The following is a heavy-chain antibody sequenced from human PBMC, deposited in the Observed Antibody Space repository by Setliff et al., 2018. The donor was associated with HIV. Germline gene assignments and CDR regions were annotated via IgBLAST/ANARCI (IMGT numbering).Heavy chain of an antibody. CDR2: IYTSGST. CDR1: GGSISSGSYY. D-gene: IGHD6-13*01. V-gene: IGHV4-61*02. Sequence: PSETLSLTCTVSGGSISSGSYYWTWIWQPAGKGLEWIGRIYTSGSTNYNPSLKSRVTISVDTSKNQFSLKLSSVTAADTAIYYCAREVTAPYSSSWYFGLDYWGQGTLVTVSS. CDR3: AREVTAPYSSSWYFGLDY. J-gene: IGHJ4*02.